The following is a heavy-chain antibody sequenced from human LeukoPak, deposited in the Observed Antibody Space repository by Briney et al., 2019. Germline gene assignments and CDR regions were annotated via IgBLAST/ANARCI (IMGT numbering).Heavy chain of an antibody. J-gene: IGHJ4*02. CDR1: GFTFSSYA. CDR3: AKDPYSGTYFDY. V-gene: IGHV3-23*01. Sequence: QSGGSLRLSCAASGFTFSSYAMSWVRQAPGKGLEWVSAISGSGGSTYYADSVKGRFTISRDNSKNTLYLQMDSLRAEDTAVYYCAKDPYSGTYFDYWGQGTLVTVSS. CDR2: ISGSGGST. D-gene: IGHD1-26*01.